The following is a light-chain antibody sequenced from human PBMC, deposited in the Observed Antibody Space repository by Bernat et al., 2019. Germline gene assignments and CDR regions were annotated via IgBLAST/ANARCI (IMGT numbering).Light chain of an antibody. V-gene: IGKV2-28*01. Sequence: DIVMPQSPLSLPVTSGELASISCRSSQRLMHSNGYNYLDWYLQKPGQSPQLLIYLGSTRASGVPDRFSGSGAGTDFTMKISRVEAEAVGVYYFMQALQTRFTFVPETKVDIK. CDR1: QRLMHSNGYNY. CDR2: LGS. CDR3: MQALQTRFT. J-gene: IGKJ3*01.